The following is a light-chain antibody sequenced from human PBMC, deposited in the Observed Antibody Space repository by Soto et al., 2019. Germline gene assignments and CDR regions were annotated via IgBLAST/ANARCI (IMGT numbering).Light chain of an antibody. CDR3: SSYTSSSPLV. CDR1: SSDVGGYNY. Sequence: QSALTQPASVSGSPGQSITISCTGTSSDVGGYNYVSWYQQHPGKAPKLMIYDVSKRPSGVSNRFSGSKSGNTASLTLSGLQAEDEADYYCSSYTSSSPLVFGGGTQLTVL. V-gene: IGLV2-14*01. J-gene: IGLJ2*01. CDR2: DVS.